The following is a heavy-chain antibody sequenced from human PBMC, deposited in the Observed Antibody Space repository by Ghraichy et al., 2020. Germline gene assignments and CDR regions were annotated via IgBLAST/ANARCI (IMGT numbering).Heavy chain of an antibody. V-gene: IGHV3-23*01. D-gene: IGHD5-12*01. CDR3: AKEARAYSGYDWDY. CDR2: ISGSGDST. CDR1: GFTFSSYA. J-gene: IGHJ4*02. Sequence: ESLNISCAASGFTFSSYAMSWVRQAPGKGLEWVSSISGSGDSTYYADSVKGRFTISRDNSKNTLYLQMNSLRAEDTAVYYCAKEARAYSGYDWDYWGQGTLVTVSS.